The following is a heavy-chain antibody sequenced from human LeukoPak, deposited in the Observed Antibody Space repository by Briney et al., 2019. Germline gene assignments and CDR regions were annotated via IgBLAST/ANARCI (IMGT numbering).Heavy chain of an antibody. Sequence: PSGTLSLTCAVSGYSISSGYYWGWIRQPPGKGVEWIGSICHSGSTYYNPSLKSRVTISVDTSKNQFSLKLSSVTAADTAVYYCASIIVGATTRFDYWGQGTLVTVSS. CDR3: ASIIVGATTRFDY. CDR2: ICHSGST. CDR1: GYSISSGYY. D-gene: IGHD1-26*01. V-gene: IGHV4-38-2*01. J-gene: IGHJ4*02.